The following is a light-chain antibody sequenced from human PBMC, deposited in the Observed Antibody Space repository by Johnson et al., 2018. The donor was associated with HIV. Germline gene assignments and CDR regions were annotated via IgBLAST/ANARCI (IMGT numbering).Light chain of an antibody. CDR3: GTWDSSLSVYV. V-gene: IGLV1-51*01. Sequence: QSVLTQPPSVSAAPGQKVTISCSGSSSNIGNNYVSWYQQLPGTAPKLLIYDNNKRPSGIPDRFSGSKSGTSATLDITGLQTGDEADYYCGTWDSSLSVYVVGTGTKVPVL. J-gene: IGLJ1*01. CDR2: DNN. CDR1: SSNIGNNY.